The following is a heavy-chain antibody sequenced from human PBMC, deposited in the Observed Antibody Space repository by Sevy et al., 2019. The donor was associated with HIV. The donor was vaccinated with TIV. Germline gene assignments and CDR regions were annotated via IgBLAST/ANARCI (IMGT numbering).Heavy chain of an antibody. CDR3: ARDWWDSYGYHWLDP. D-gene: IGHD5-18*01. J-gene: IGHJ5*02. V-gene: IGHV3-48*01. CDR2: ISGGSVTI. CDR1: GFTFSSYS. Sequence: WGSLRLSCAASGFTFSSYSMIWVRQAPGKGLEWISYISGGSVTIYYADSVKGRFTISRDNAKKSVYLEMNSLRVEDTAVYYCARDWWDSYGYHWLDPWGQGTLVTVSS.